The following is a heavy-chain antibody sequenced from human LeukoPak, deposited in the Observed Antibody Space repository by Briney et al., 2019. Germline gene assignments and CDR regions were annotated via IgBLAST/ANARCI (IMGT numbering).Heavy chain of an antibody. D-gene: IGHD2-8*02. Sequence: ASVKVSCKTSGGTFSSYTFNWVRQAPGQGLEWMGRIIPTLGRVNYAQQFQGRVTITADKSTTTAYMELSSLRFEDTAVYYCASPGAYFYDTGGLGFWGQGTLVTVSS. J-gene: IGHJ4*02. CDR3: ASPGAYFYDTGGLGF. CDR1: GGTFSSYT. CDR2: IIPTLGRV. V-gene: IGHV1-69*02.